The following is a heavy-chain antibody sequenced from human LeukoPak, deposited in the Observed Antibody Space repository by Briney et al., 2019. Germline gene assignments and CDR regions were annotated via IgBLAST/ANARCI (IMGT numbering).Heavy chain of an antibody. V-gene: IGHV7-4-1*02. Sequence: ASVKVACKASGYTFKDYYIHWVRQVPGQGLEWMGWINTNTGNPTYAQGFTGRFVFSLDTSVSTAYLQISSLKAEDTAVYYCAREDLRGSGSTYGMDVWGQGTTVTVSS. CDR1: GYTFKDYY. CDR2: INTNTGNP. J-gene: IGHJ6*02. D-gene: IGHD3-10*01. CDR3: AREDLRGSGSTYGMDV.